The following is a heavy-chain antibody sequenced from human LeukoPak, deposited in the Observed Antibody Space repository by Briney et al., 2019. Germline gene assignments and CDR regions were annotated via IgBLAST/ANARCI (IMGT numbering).Heavy chain of an antibody. Sequence: GGSLRLSCAAARFTSKNYWMTWVRQAPGKGREGVANIKEDGTEKYYVDSVKGRFTISRDNAKNTLSLQMNNLRAEDTAVYFCARGPTGYGDYGDYWGQGTLVRVSS. CDR2: IKEDGTEK. D-gene: IGHD4-17*01. J-gene: IGHJ4*02. V-gene: IGHV3-7*01. CDR1: RFTSKNYW. CDR3: ARGPTGYGDYGDY.